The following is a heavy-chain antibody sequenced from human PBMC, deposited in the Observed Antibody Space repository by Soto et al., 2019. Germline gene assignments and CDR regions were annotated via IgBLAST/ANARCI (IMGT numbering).Heavy chain of an antibody. V-gene: IGHV4-59*01. CDR3: ARDQSWFDP. Sequence: SETLSLTCTVSGGSISSYYWSWIRQPPGKGLEWIGYIYYSGSTNYNPSLKSRVTISVDTSKNQFSLKLSSVTAADTAVYYCARDQSWFDPWGQGTLVTVSS. J-gene: IGHJ5*02. CDR2: IYYSGST. CDR1: GGSISSYY.